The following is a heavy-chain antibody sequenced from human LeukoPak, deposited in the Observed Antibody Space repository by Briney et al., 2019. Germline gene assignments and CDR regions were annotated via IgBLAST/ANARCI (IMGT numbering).Heavy chain of an antibody. V-gene: IGHV5-51*01. Sequence: GESLKISCKGSGYSFTSYWIGWVRQMPGKGLEWMGIIYPGDSDTRYSPSFQGQVTISADKSISTACLQWSSLKASDTAMYYCARHRMYYYDSSGSYYFDYWGQGTLVTVSS. CDR3: ARHRMYYYDSSGSYYFDY. J-gene: IGHJ4*02. D-gene: IGHD3-22*01. CDR2: IYPGDSDT. CDR1: GYSFTSYW.